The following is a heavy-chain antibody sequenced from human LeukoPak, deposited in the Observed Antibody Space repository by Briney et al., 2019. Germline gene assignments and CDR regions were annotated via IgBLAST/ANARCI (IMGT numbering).Heavy chain of an antibody. J-gene: IGHJ4*02. V-gene: IGHV3-74*01. D-gene: IGHD3-10*01. CDR1: GFSFSDFW. Sequence: GGSLRLSCAASGFSFSDFWMHWVRQTPGKGLVWVSRIRGDGYDTNYADSVEGRFTISRDNARHTLYLQMNSLRADDTAVYYCASDRVLGSGSLDNWGQGTLVTVSA. CDR3: ASDRVLGSGSLDN. CDR2: IRGDGYDT.